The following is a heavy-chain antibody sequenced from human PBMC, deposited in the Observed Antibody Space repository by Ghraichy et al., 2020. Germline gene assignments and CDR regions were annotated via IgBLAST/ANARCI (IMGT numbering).Heavy chain of an antibody. J-gene: IGHJ4*02. CDR2: ISGGGGNT. Sequence: GGSLRLSCAASGFTFSSYAMSWVRQAPGKGLEWVSGISGGGGNTHYADSVKGRFTISRDNSKNTLYLQMNSLRAEDTAVYYCAKDRVCSGGSCYFDYWGQRTLVTVSS. D-gene: IGHD2-15*01. CDR3: AKDRVCSGGSCYFDY. V-gene: IGHV3-23*01. CDR1: GFTFSSYA.